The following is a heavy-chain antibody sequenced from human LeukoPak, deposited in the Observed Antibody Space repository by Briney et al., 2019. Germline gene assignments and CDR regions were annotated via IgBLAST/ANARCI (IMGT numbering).Heavy chain of an antibody. Sequence: PGGSLRLSCAASGFTFSSSWMHWVRQGPGKGLVWVSRIKGDGSNAYYADSVKGRFTISRDNAKNTLYLQMNSLRAEDTAVYYCAREPSPNYVWGSYRHFDYWGQGTLVTVSS. CDR2: IKGDGSNA. CDR3: AREPSPNYVWGSYRHFDY. CDR1: GFTFSSSW. J-gene: IGHJ4*02. D-gene: IGHD3-16*02. V-gene: IGHV3-74*01.